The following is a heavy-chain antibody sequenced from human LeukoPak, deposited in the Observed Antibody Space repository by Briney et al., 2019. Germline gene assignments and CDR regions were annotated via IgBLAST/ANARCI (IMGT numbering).Heavy chain of an antibody. J-gene: IGHJ4*02. CDR1: GGSISSGSYY. Sequence: SETLSLTCIVSGGSISSGSYYWSWIRQPAGKGLEWIGRIYASGSTNYNPSLKSRVTISVGTSKNQFSLKLSSVTAADTAVYYCARDRYGDYGIDYWGQGTLVTVSS. CDR3: ARDRYGDYGIDY. V-gene: IGHV4-61*02. CDR2: IYASGST. D-gene: IGHD4-17*01.